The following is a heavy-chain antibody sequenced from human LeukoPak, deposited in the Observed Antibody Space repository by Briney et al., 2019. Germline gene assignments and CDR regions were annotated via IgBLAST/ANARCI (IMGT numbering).Heavy chain of an antibody. D-gene: IGHD1-1*01. J-gene: IGHJ4*02. Sequence: PGGSLRLSCAASGFTFSSYSMNWVRQAPGKGLEWVSYISSSSSTIYYADSVKGRFTISRDNAKNSLYLQMNSLRAEDTAVYYCAKGTLFPVLLGGQGTLVTVSS. CDR2: ISSSSSTI. CDR3: AKGTLFPVLL. V-gene: IGHV3-48*01. CDR1: GFTFSSYS.